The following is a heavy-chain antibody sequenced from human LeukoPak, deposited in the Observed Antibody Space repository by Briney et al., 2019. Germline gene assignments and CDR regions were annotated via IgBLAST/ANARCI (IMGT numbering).Heavy chain of an antibody. CDR3: AKDDSSSWYALDY. D-gene: IGHD6-13*01. Sequence: GGSLRLSCVASGFTFSSYAMSWVRQAPGKGLEWVSAISGSGGSTYYADSVKGRFTISRDNSKNTLYLQMNSLRAEDTAVYYCAKDDSSSWYALDYWGQGTLVTVSS. CDR2: ISGSGGST. J-gene: IGHJ4*02. V-gene: IGHV3-23*01. CDR1: GFTFSSYA.